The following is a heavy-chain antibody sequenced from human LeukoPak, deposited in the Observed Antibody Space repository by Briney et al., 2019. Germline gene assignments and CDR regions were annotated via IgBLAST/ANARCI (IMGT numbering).Heavy chain of an antibody. J-gene: IGHJ4*02. D-gene: IGHD6-13*01. Sequence: GASVKVSCKASGYAFTSYDINWVRQATGQGLECMGWMNPNSGNTGYAQKFQGRVTMTRNTSISTAYMELSSLRSDDTAVYYCARGLGSSSWSGGDYWGQGTLVTVSS. CDR3: ARGLGSSSWSGGDY. V-gene: IGHV1-8*01. CDR2: MNPNSGNT. CDR1: GYAFTSYD.